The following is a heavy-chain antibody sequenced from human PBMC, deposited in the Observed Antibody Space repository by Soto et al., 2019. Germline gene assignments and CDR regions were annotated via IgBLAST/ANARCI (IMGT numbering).Heavy chain of an antibody. CDR1: GFTFSSYE. D-gene: IGHD6-13*01. Sequence: GGSLRLSCAASGFTFSSYEMNWVRQSPGKGLEWVSYISSSGSTMYYADSVKGRFTISRDNAKNSLYLQMNSLRAEDTAVYHCARETRGAAAVDYWGQGTLVTVSS. CDR3: ARETRGAAAVDY. V-gene: IGHV3-48*03. CDR2: ISSSGSTM. J-gene: IGHJ4*02.